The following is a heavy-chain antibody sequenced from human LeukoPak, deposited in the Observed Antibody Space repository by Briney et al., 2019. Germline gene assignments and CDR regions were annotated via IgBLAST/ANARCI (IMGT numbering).Heavy chain of an antibody. D-gene: IGHD1-26*01. Sequence: GESLKISCKGSGYSFTSYWIGWVRQMPGKGLEWMGIIYPGDSDTRYSPSFQGQVTISADKSISTAYLQWSSLKASDTAMYYCARYDLVGATGKNWFDPWGQGTLVTVSS. V-gene: IGHV5-51*01. J-gene: IGHJ5*02. CDR1: GYSFTSYW. CDR3: ARYDLVGATGKNWFDP. CDR2: IYPGDSDT.